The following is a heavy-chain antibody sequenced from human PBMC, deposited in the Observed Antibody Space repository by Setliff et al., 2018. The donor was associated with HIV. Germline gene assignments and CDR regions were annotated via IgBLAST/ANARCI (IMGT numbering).Heavy chain of an antibody. CDR2: IYTSGST. CDR3: ARDPTERFGYYYYMDV. CDR1: GGSISSGRYY. V-gene: IGHV4-61*09. J-gene: IGHJ6*03. Sequence: PSETLSLTCTVSGGSISSGRYYWSWIRQPAGKGLEWIGHIYTSGSTNYNPSLKSRVTISVDMSKNQFSLKLSSVTAADTAVYYCARDPTERFGYYYYMDVWGKGTTVTVSS. D-gene: IGHD3-16*01.